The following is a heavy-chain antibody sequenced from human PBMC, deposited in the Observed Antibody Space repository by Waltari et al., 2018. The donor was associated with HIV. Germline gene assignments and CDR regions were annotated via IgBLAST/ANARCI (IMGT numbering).Heavy chain of an antibody. V-gene: IGHV4-34*01. CDR1: GGSFSGYY. D-gene: IGHD3-22*01. CDR2: INHSGSN. J-gene: IGHJ6*02. CDR3: AREYYYESSGYYSERWYYYYGMDV. Sequence: QVQLQQWGAGLLKPSETLSLTCAVYGGSFSGYYWSWIRQPPGKGLEWIGDINHSGSNNYTPSLNSRVTISVDTSKNHFSLKLSSVTAADTAVYYCAREYYYESSGYYSERWYYYYGMDVWGQGTAVTVSS.